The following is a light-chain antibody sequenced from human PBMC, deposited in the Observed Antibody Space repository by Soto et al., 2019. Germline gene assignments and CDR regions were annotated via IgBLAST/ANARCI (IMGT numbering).Light chain of an antibody. V-gene: IGKV1-39*01. Sequence: QMTQSPSSLSASVGDRVIITCRADHSINNYLNWYQQKPGQVPKLLIYAASTLQSGVPSRFSGSGSGRVFTLIINSLQPEDFATYYCQQSYSTLGTFGRGTRVEI. CDR2: AAS. CDR1: HSINNY. J-gene: IGKJ1*01. CDR3: QQSYSTLGT.